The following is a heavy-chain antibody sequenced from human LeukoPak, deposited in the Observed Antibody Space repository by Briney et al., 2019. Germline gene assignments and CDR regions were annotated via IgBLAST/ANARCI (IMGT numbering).Heavy chain of an antibody. CDR2: IITDGSST. V-gene: IGHV3-74*01. CDR1: GFSFSSYW. D-gene: IGHD3-10*01. Sequence: GGSLRLSCAASGFSFSSYWIHWVRQVPGKGLVWVSRIITDGSSTDYADSVKGRFTISRDNAKTTLYLQMSGLRAEDTAVYYCARGGSYSSSWFDPWGQGTLVTVSS. J-gene: IGHJ5*02. CDR3: ARGGSYSSSWFDP.